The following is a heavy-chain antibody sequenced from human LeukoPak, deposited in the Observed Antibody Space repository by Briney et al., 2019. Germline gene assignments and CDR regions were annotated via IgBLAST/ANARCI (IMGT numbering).Heavy chain of an antibody. J-gene: IGHJ5*02. V-gene: IGHV4-34*01. CDR1: GGSFSGYY. D-gene: IGHD6-19*01. CDR2: INHSGSA. CDR3: ARGFPARVQWLPLKVPNWFDP. Sequence: SETLSLTCAVYGGSFSGYYWSWICQPPGKGLEWIGEINHSGSANYSPSLKSRVTISVDTSKNQFSLKLSSVTAADTAVYYCARGFPARVQWLPLKVPNWFDPWGQGTLVTVSS.